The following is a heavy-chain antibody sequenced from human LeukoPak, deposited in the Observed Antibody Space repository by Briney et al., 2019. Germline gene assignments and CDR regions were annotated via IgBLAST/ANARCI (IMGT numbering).Heavy chain of an antibody. CDR3: VNQISGWVY. J-gene: IGHJ4*02. CDR2: ISNNGGST. V-gene: IGHV3-64D*06. CDR1: GFTFSTYT. Sequence: GGSLRLSCSASGFTFSTYTMHWVRQAPGRGLEYVSAISNNGGSTYYADSVKGRFTISRDNSKNTLYLQMSSLRPEDTAVYYCVNQISGWVYWGQGTLVTVSS. D-gene: IGHD6-19*01.